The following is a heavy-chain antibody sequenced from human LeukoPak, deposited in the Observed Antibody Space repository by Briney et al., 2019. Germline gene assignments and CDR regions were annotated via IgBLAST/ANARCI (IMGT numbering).Heavy chain of an antibody. CDR1: GFTFSSYA. V-gene: IGHV3-23*01. CDR2: ISGSGGST. D-gene: IGHD1-26*01. Sequence: GGSLRLSCAASGFTFSSYAMSWVRQTPGKGLEWVSAISGSGGSTYYADSVKGRFTTSRDNSKNTLYLQVNSLRAEDTAVYYCAKGGKWDVTPFDYWGQGTLVTVSS. CDR3: AKGGKWDVTPFDY. J-gene: IGHJ4*02.